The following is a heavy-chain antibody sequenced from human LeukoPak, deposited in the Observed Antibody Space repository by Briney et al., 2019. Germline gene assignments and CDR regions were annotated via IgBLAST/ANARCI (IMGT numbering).Heavy chain of an antibody. CDR2: IYSGGST. V-gene: IGHV3-53*01. CDR3: ARGSGALHYFDY. CDR1: GFTVSSNY. D-gene: IGHD2-15*01. Sequence: PGGSLRLSCAASGFTVSSNYMSWVRQAPGKGLEWVSVIYSGGSTYYEDSVKGRVTISRDNSKNTLYLQMNSLRAEDTAVYYCARGSGALHYFDYWGQGTLVTVSS. J-gene: IGHJ4*02.